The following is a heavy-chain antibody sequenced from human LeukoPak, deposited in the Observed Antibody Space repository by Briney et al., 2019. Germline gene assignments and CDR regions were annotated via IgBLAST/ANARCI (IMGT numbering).Heavy chain of an antibody. J-gene: IGHJ4*02. V-gene: IGHV3-49*04. CDR3: TRLRLGELSLYGYYFDY. Sequence: GGSLRLSCTASGFTFGDYAMSWVRQAPGKGLEWAGFIRSKAYGGTTEYAASVKGRFTISRDDSKSIAYLQMNSLKTEDTAVYYCTRLRLGELSLYGYYFDYWGQGTLVTVSS. CDR1: GFTFGDYA. D-gene: IGHD3-16*02. CDR2: IRSKAYGGTT.